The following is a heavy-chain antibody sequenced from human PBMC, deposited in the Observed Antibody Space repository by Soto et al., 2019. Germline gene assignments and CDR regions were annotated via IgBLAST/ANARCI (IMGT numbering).Heavy chain of an antibody. Sequence: SETLSLTCAVYGGSFSGYYWSWIRQPPGKGLEWIGEINHSGSTNYNPSLKSRVTISVDTSKNQFSLKLSSVTAADTAVYYCATLQWLVRPSPDYWGQGTLVTVSS. CDR1: GGSFSGYY. V-gene: IGHV4-34*01. J-gene: IGHJ4*02. D-gene: IGHD6-19*01. CDR3: ATLQWLVRPSPDY. CDR2: INHSGST.